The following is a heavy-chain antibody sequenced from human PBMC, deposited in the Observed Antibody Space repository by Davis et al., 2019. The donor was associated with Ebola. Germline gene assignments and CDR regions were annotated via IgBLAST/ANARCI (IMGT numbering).Heavy chain of an antibody. J-gene: IGHJ4*02. D-gene: IGHD3/OR15-3a*01. CDR1: GDSITSLNW. Sequence: SETLSLTCTVSGDSITSLNWWGWVRQTPGKGLEWIGCNHYSGGTEYNPALASRVTTSLDTSKNQLSLKLSSVTAADTAVYYCARTMIFGIVINGFDYWGQGIPVSVSS. V-gene: IGHV4-30-4*01. CDR3: ARTMIFGIVINGFDY. CDR2: NHYSGGT.